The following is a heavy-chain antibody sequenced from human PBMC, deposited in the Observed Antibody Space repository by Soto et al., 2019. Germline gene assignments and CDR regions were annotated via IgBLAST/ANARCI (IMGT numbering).Heavy chain of an antibody. J-gene: IGHJ6*03. CDR1: GYTFTNFG. D-gene: IGHD2-8*01. V-gene: IGHV1-18*01. CDR3: AIVVWGMDI. Sequence: ASVKVSCKASGYTFTNFGISWVRQAPGQGLEWMGWISAYNGNTNYAQNFQGRVTMTTDTSTSTAYMELRSLRSDDTAVYYCAIVVWGMDIWAEATRLTVPS. CDR2: ISAYNGNT.